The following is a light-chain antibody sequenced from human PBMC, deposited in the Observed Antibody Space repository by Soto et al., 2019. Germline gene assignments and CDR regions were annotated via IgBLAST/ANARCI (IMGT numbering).Light chain of an antibody. CDR3: QQYNSYPWT. Sequence: DIHMTQSPSTLSASVGDRVTITFRASQSISSWLAWYQQKPGKAPKLLIYKASTLESGVPSNFSGSGSGTEFTLTISSLQPEDFATYYCQQYNSYPWTFGQGTKVDI. V-gene: IGKV1-5*03. CDR2: KAS. CDR1: QSISSW. J-gene: IGKJ1*01.